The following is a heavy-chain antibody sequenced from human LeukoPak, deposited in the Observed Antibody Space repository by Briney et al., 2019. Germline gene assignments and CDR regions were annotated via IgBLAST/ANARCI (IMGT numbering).Heavy chain of an antibody. CDR3: ARRYYDFWSGYYYDAFDI. Sequence: SETLSLTCTVSGGSISSGGYYWSWIRQPPGKGLEWIGYIYHSGSTNYNPSLKSRVTISVDTSKNQFSLKLSSVTAADTAVYYCARRYYDFWSGYYYDAFDIWGQGTMVTVSS. CDR2: IYHSGST. V-gene: IGHV4-61*08. D-gene: IGHD3-3*01. CDR1: GGSISSGGYY. J-gene: IGHJ3*02.